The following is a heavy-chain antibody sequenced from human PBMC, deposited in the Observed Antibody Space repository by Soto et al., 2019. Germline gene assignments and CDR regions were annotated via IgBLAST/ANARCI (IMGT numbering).Heavy chain of an antibody. D-gene: IGHD1-1*01. CDR1: GFTFSSYA. Sequence: GGSLRLSCAASGFTFSSYAVTWVRQAPGKGLEWVSGISGHNTYYADSVKGRFTISRANSKNTLYLQMNTLRADDTALYYCARDLTNFDYWGQGTLVTVSS. J-gene: IGHJ4*02. V-gene: IGHV3-23*01. CDR3: ARDLTNFDY. CDR2: ISGHNT.